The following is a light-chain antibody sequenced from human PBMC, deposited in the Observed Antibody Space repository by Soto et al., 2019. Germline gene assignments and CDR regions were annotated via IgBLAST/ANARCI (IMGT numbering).Light chain of an antibody. V-gene: IGKV4-1*01. Sequence: DIVMTQSPDSLAVSLGERATINCKSSQSVLYSSNNKNYLAWYQQKPGQPPKLLIYWASTRESGVPDRFSGSGSGTDFTLTISSLQAEDVAVYYCQQYYNTPSHTFGQGTKLEIK. J-gene: IGKJ2*01. CDR3: QQYYNTPSHT. CDR2: WAS. CDR1: QSVLYSSNNKNY.